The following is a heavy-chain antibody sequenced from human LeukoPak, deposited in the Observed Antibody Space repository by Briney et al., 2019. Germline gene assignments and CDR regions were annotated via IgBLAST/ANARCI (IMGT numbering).Heavy chain of an antibody. CDR1: GYSISSGYY. D-gene: IGHD3-22*01. CDR2: IYHSGST. Sequence: PSETLSLTCTVSGYSISSGYYWGWIRQPPGKGLEWIGSIYHSGSTYYNPSLKSRVTISVDTSKNQFSLKLSSVTAADTAVYYCARYFWGGPDYDSSGYHVVNDYWGQGTLVTVSS. J-gene: IGHJ4*02. CDR3: ARYFWGGPDYDSSGYHVVNDY. V-gene: IGHV4-38-2*02.